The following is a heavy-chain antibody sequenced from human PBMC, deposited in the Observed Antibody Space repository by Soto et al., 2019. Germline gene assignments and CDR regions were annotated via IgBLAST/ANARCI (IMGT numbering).Heavy chain of an antibody. CDR1: GFTFSSYA. D-gene: IGHD6-19*01. V-gene: IGHV3-23*01. Sequence: GGSLRLSCAASGFTFSSYAMTWVRQPPGKGLEWVSGINPSGGSTYYADSVKGRFTISRDNSKNTLYLQMNSLRAEDTAVYFCAELSSGWSYFDYWGQGTLVTVSS. J-gene: IGHJ4*02. CDR3: AELSSGWSYFDY. CDR2: INPSGGST.